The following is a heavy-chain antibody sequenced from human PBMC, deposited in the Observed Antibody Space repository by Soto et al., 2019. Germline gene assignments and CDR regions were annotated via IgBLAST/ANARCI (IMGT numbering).Heavy chain of an antibody. J-gene: IGHJ4*02. CDR2: ISSSGSTI. Sequence: GGSLRLSCAASGFTFSSYEMNWVRQAPGKGLEWVSYISSSGSTIYYADSVKGRFTISRDNAKNSLYLQMSSLRAEDTAVYYCARDGEYQLLSPGYFDYWGQGTLVTVSS. CDR1: GFTFSSYE. D-gene: IGHD2-2*01. V-gene: IGHV3-48*03. CDR3: ARDGEYQLLSPGYFDY.